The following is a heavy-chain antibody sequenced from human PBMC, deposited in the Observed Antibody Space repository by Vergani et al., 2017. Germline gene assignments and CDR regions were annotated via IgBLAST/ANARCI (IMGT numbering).Heavy chain of an antibody. CDR2: LSASDRRT. V-gene: IGHV3-23*04. CDR3: AKVGRSEVAGTFGAFDI. Sequence: EAQVVESGGGLVQPGGSLRLSCAASGFIFSDHYMDWVRQAPGKGLEWVSTLSASDRRTHYADSVKGRFTISRDNSKNTLFLHMNSLRPEDTAVYYCAKVGRSEVAGTFGAFDIWGQGTMVTVSS. CDR1: GFIFSDHY. J-gene: IGHJ3*02. D-gene: IGHD6-19*01.